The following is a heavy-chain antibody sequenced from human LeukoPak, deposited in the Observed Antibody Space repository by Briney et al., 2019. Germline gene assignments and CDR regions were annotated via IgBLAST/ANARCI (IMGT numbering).Heavy chain of an antibody. CDR1: GGSFSGYY. V-gene: IGHV4-34*01. J-gene: IGHJ4*02. Sequence: SETLSLTCAVYGGSFSGYYWSWIRQPPGKGLEWIGEINHSGSTNYNPSLKSRVTISVDTSKNQFSLKLSSVTAADTAVYYCARGRTIDYWGQGTLVTVSS. CDR3: ARGRTIDY. CDR2: INHSGST.